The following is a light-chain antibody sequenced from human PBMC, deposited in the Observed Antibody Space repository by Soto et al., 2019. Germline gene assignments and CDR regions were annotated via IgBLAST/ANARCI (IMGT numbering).Light chain of an antibody. CDR2: DAS. V-gene: IGKV3-11*01. CDR3: QQYSSSRT. J-gene: IGKJ1*01. Sequence: IVLTQSPATLSFSPGEIATLSCRASQSVSSYLAWYQQKPGQAPRLLIYDASNRATGIPARFSGSGSETDFTLTITRLEPEDFAVYYCQQYSSSRTFGQGTKVDIK. CDR1: QSVSSY.